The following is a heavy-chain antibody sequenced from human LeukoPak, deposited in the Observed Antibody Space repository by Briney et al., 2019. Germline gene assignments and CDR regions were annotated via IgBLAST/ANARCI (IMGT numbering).Heavy chain of an antibody. CDR3: ARAVGYYDIVGYWYFDL. CDR2: FDPEDGET. CDR1: GYTLTELS. Sequence: ASVKVSCKVSGYTLTELSMHWVRQAPGKGLEWMGGFDPEDGETIYAQKFQGRVTMTEDTSTDTAYMELSSLRSEDTAVYYCARAVGYYDIVGYWYFDLWGRGTLVTVSS. D-gene: IGHD3-9*01. V-gene: IGHV1-24*01. J-gene: IGHJ2*01.